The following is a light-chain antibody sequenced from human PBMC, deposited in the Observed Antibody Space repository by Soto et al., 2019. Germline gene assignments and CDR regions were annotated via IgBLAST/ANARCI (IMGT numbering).Light chain of an antibody. CDR2: GAS. CDR1: QSVSSSY. CDR3: QQYGSSSDT. V-gene: IGKV3-20*01. Sequence: EIVLTQSPGTLSLSPGERATLSCRASQSVSSSYLAWYQQKPGQAPRLLIYGASSRATGIPERFIGSGSGTDFTITISRLEPEDFAVDYCQQYGSSSDTFGQGTKLEIK. J-gene: IGKJ2*01.